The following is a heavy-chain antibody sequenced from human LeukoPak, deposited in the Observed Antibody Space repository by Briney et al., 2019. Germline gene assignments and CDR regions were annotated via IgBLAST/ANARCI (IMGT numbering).Heavy chain of an antibody. CDR1: GGSISSGGYY. D-gene: IGHD3-10*01. Sequence: TLSLTCTVSGGSISSGGYYWSWIRQHPGKGLEWIGCIYYSGSTYYNPSLKSRVTISVDTSKNQFSLKLSSVTAADTAVYYCAGDSSALWLSYWGQGTLVTVSS. CDR3: AGDSSALWLSY. J-gene: IGHJ4*02. CDR2: IYYSGST. V-gene: IGHV4-31*03.